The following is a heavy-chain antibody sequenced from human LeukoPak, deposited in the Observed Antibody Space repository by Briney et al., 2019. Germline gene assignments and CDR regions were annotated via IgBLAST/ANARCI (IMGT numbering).Heavy chain of an antibody. CDR1: GGSFSGYY. V-gene: IGHV4-34*01. CDR2: INHSGST. J-gene: IGHJ4*02. Sequence: PSETLSLTCAVYGGSFSGYYWSWIRQPPGKGLEWIGEINHSGSTNYNPSLKSRVTISVDTSKNQFSLKLSSVTAADTAVYYCARGYSSGWYYFDYRGQGTLVTVSS. CDR3: ARGYSSGWYYFDY. D-gene: IGHD6-19*01.